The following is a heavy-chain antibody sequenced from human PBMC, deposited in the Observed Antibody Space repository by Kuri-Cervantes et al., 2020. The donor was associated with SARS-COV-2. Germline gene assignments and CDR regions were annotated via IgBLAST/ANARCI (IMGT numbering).Heavy chain of an antibody. D-gene: IGHD2-8*01. V-gene: IGHV1-18*01. CDR1: GYTFTSYG. Sequence: ASVKVSCKASGYTFTSYGISWVRQAPGQGLEWMGWISACNGNTNYAQKLQGRVTMTTDTSTSTVYMELTSLRSDDTAMYYCARDCSGTDCNVIVYALSDWGQGTLVTVSS. CDR2: ISACNGNT. CDR3: ARDCSGTDCNVIVYALSD. J-gene: IGHJ4*02.